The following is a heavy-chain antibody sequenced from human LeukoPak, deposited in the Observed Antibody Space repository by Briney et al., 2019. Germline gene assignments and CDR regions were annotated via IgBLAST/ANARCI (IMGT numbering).Heavy chain of an antibody. V-gene: IGHV3-11*05. J-gene: IGHJ4*02. Sequence: GGPLRLSCATSGFTFSDFYMSWIRQAPGKGLEWISYISSSGSSTNYADSVKGRFTISRDNAKNSLYLQMNSLRAEDTAVYYCARDLIHRSGEANYWGRGTLVTVSS. CDR2: ISSSGSST. D-gene: IGHD3-22*01. CDR3: ARDLIHRSGEANY. CDR1: GFTFSDFY.